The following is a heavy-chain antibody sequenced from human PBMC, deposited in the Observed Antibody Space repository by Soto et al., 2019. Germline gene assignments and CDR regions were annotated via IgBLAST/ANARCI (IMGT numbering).Heavy chain of an antibody. V-gene: IGHV1-18*01. D-gene: IGHD2-15*01. J-gene: IGHJ6*02. CDR1: GYTFTSYG. CDR3: AREVEVVEPMYYYYGMDV. CDR2: ISAYNGNT. Sequence: GASVKVSCKASGYTFTSYGISWVRQAPGQGLEWMGWISAYNGNTNYAQKLQGRVTMTTDTSTSTAYMELRSLRSDDTAVYYCAREVEVVEPMYYYYGMDVWGQGTTVTVSS.